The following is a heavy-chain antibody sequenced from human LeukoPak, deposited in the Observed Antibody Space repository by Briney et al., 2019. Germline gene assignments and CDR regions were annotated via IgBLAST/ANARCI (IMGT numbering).Heavy chain of an antibody. D-gene: IGHD2-15*01. CDR2: IYYSGST. CDR3: ARSVVAARPDLDY. V-gene: IGHV4-59*08. Sequence: PSETLSLTCTVSGGSISSYYWSWIRQPPGKGLEWIGYIYYSGSTNYNPSLKSRVTISVDTSKNQFSLKLSSVTAADTAVYYCARSVVAARPDLDYWGQGTLVTVSS. CDR1: GGSISSYY. J-gene: IGHJ4*02.